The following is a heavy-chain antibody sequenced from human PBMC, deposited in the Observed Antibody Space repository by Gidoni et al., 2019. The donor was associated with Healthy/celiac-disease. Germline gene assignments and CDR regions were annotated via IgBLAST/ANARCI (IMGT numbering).Heavy chain of an antibody. CDR2: IIPIFGTA. D-gene: IGHD2-2*01. CDR3: ARGCSSTSCPLGWYYYYGMDV. J-gene: IGHJ6*02. CDR1: GGTFSSYA. V-gene: IGHV1-69*01. Sequence: QVQLVQSGAEVKKPGSSVKVSCKASGGTFSSYAISWVRQAPGQGLEWMGGIIPIFGTANYAQKFQGRVTITADESTSTAYMELSSLRSEDTAVYYCARGCSSTSCPLGWYYYYGMDVWGQGTTVTVSS.